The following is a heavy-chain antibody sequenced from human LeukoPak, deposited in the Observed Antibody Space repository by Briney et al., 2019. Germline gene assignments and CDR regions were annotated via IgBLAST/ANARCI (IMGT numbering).Heavy chain of an antibody. Sequence: SGTLSLTCDVSGGSITQTNYWTSVRQPPGKGLDWIGEVNLQGSTNYNPSLMGRVAISVDTSENHVSLQLTSVTAADTAVYYCAREGGPYRPLDYSGQGTLVTVS. D-gene: IGHD3-16*01. CDR2: VNLQGST. CDR1: GGSITQTNY. J-gene: IGHJ4*02. V-gene: IGHV4-4*02. CDR3: AREGGPYRPLDY.